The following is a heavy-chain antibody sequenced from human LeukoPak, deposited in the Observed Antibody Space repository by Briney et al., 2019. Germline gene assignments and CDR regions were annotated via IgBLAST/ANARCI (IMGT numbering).Heavy chain of an antibody. Sequence: ASVTVSCKASGYTFTSYDINWVRQAPGQGLEWMGWMNPNSGNTDYAQKFQGRVTITRNTSISTAYMELSSLRSEDTAVYCCARVLAYYYDSSGYYSWYYYYYYMDVWGKGTTVTVSS. CDR2: MNPNSGNT. J-gene: IGHJ6*03. CDR3: ARVLAYYYDSSGYYSWYYYYYYMDV. V-gene: IGHV1-8*03. CDR1: GYTFTSYD. D-gene: IGHD3-22*01.